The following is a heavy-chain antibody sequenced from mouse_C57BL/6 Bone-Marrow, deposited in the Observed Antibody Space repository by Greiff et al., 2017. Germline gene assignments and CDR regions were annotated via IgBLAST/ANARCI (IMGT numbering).Heavy chain of an antibody. J-gene: IGHJ3*01. CDR1: GYTFTSYW. D-gene: IGHD3-2*02. CDR2: IDPSDSYT. Sequence: VQLQQPGAELVMPGASVKLSCKASGYTFTSYWMHWVQQRPGQGLEWIGEIDPSDSYTTYNQKFKGKSTLTVDKSSSTAYMQLSSLASEDSAVYYCAKTAQAWEFAYWGQGTLVTVSA. V-gene: IGHV1-69*01. CDR3: AKTAQAWEFAY.